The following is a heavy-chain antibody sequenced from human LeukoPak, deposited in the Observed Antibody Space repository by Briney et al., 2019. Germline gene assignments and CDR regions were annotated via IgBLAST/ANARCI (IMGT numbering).Heavy chain of an antibody. CDR3: ARGRGYYDSSGYLILDAFDI. D-gene: IGHD3-22*01. Sequence: ASVKVSCKASGYTFTGYYMHWVRQAPGQGLEWMGWINPNSGGTNYAQKFQGRVTMTRDTSISTAYMELSRLRSDDTAVYYCARGRGYYDSSGYLILDAFDIWGQGTMVTVSS. CDR1: GYTFTGYY. V-gene: IGHV1-2*02. J-gene: IGHJ3*02. CDR2: INPNSGGT.